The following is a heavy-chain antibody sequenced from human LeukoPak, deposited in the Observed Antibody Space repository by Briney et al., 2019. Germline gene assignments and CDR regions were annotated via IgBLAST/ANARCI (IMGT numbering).Heavy chain of an antibody. Sequence: PSETLSLTCAVYGGSFSGYYWSWIRQPPGKGLEWIGEINHSGSHNYNPSLKSRVTICVDASKNQFSLKLSSVTAADTAVYYCARYRSDYYGSGSYWFDPWGQGTLVTVSS. J-gene: IGHJ5*02. CDR1: GGSFSGYY. D-gene: IGHD3-10*01. V-gene: IGHV4-34*01. CDR3: ARYRSDYYGSGSYWFDP. CDR2: INHSGSH.